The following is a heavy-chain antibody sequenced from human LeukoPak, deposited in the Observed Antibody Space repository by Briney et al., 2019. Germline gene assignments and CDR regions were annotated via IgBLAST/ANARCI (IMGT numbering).Heavy chain of an antibody. J-gene: IGHJ4*02. CDR1: GFTFSSYW. CDR2: INSDGSST. CDR3: ARIVVVTSGESY. V-gene: IGHV3-74*01. Sequence: GGSLRLSCATSGFTFSSYWMHWVRQAPGKGLVWVSRINSDGSSTSYADSVKGRFTISRDNAKNTLYLQMNSLRAEDTAVYYCARIVVVTSGESYWGRGTLVTVSS. D-gene: IGHD2-21*02.